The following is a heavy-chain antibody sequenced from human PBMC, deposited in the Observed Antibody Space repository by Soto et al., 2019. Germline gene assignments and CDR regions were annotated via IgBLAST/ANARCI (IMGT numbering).Heavy chain of an antibody. Sequence: GGSLRLSCAASGFTFSSYAMSWVRQAPGNGLEWVSAISGSGGSTYYADSVKGRFTISRDNSKNTLYLQMNSLRAEDTAVYYCAKGGQYCTNGVCYYYYYGMDVWGQGTTVTVSS. J-gene: IGHJ6*02. CDR2: ISGSGGST. V-gene: IGHV3-23*01. D-gene: IGHD2-8*01. CDR1: GFTFSSYA. CDR3: AKGGQYCTNGVCYYYYYGMDV.